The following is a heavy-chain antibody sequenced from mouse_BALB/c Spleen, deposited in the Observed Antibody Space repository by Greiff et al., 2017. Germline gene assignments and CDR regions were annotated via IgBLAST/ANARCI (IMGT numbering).Heavy chain of an antibody. CDR2: ISYSGST. Sequence: EVQLQESGPSLVKPSQTLSLTCSVTGDSITSGYWNWIRKFPGNKLEYMGYISYSGSTYYNPSLKSRISITRDTSKNQYYLQLNSVTTEDTATYYCARFYYGNYYFDYWGQGTTLTGSS. V-gene: IGHV3-8*02. J-gene: IGHJ2*01. CDR3: ARFYYGNYYFDY. D-gene: IGHD2-1*01. CDR1: GDSITSGY.